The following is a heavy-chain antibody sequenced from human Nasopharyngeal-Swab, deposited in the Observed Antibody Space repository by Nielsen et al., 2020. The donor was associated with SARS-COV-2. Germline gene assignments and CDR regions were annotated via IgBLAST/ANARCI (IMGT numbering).Heavy chain of an antibody. CDR2: IFPLYGSV. CDR1: GGTLTTYS. Sequence: SVKVSCKTSGGTLTTYSIAWVRQAPGQGLEWLGRIFPLYGSVDYAQRFQGRVTITADESTNTAHMELSSLRSEDTAMYYCARGIEYSSSSWFEYWGQGTLVTVSS. CDR3: ARGIEYSSSSWFEY. J-gene: IGHJ4*02. V-gene: IGHV1-69*13. D-gene: IGHD6-6*01.